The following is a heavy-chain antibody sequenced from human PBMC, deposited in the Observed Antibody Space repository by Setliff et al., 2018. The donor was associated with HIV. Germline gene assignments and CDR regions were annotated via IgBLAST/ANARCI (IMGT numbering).Heavy chain of an antibody. V-gene: IGHV4-39*01. Sequence: SETLSLTCTVSGGSIRTGAYYWGWIRQPPGKGLEWIGSIYYDGRTFYKPSLKSRLTISVDTSKDQFSLSLNSVTAADTAVYYCARLGAEDFGDYDWVDYWGQGTLVTVSS. J-gene: IGHJ4*02. CDR2: IYYDGRT. CDR3: ARLGAEDFGDYDWVDY. D-gene: IGHD5-12*01. CDR1: GGSIRTGAYY.